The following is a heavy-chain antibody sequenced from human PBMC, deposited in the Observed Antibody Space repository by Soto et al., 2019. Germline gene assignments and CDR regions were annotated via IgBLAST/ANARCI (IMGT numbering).Heavy chain of an antibody. Sequence: QVQLQESGPGLAKPSQTLSLTCTVSGASLSSGGYYWTWIRQVPGKALEGFGYIFHTGTTFYNPSLKSRVVMSIEKSDNQFSLNLRSVTAADTAVYYCARGLGYDSNGRFLAAFDVWGQGTMVTVSS. J-gene: IGHJ3*01. CDR3: ARGLGYDSNGRFLAAFDV. V-gene: IGHV4-31*03. CDR2: IFHTGTT. D-gene: IGHD3-22*01. CDR1: GASLSSGGYY.